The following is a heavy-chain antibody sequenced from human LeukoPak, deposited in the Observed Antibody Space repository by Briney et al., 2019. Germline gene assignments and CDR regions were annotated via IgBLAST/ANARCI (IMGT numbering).Heavy chain of an antibody. CDR1: GYTFTSYD. CDR3: ARGRITIFSNWFDP. CDR2: MNPNSGNT. Sequence: ASVKASCKASGYTFTSYDINWVRQATGQGLEWMGWMNPNSGNTGYAQKFQGRVTMTRNTSISTAYMELSSLRSEDTAVYYCARGRITIFSNWFDPWGQGTLVTVSS. J-gene: IGHJ5*02. V-gene: IGHV1-8*01. D-gene: IGHD3-9*01.